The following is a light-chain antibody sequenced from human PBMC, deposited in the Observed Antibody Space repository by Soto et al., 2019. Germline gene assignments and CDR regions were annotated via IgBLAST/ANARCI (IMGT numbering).Light chain of an antibody. CDR2: DVS. CDR1: SSDVGGYNY. V-gene: IGLV2-14*01. CDR3: SSYTSSSTLEV. Sequence: QSALTQPASVSGSPGQSITISCTGTSSDVGGYNYVSWYQQHPGKAPKLMIYDVSNRPSGVSNRFSGSKSGNTASLTISGLQADDEADYYYSSYTSSSTLEVFGTGTKVTVL. J-gene: IGLJ1*01.